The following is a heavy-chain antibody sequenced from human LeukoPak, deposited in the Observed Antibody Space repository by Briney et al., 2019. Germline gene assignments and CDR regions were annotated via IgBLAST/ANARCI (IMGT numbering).Heavy chain of an antibody. J-gene: IGHJ6*03. CDR2: IGTASDT. CDR3: ARGPRHGKYYYMDV. V-gene: IGHV3-13*01. D-gene: IGHD1-1*01. Sequence: EGSLRLSCAASGFTFSRFDMHWVRQPTGQGLKWVSSIGTASDTYYPGSVEGRFTLSRDNAKNSLYLQMNSLTAGDTAVYYCARGPRHGKYYYMDVCGKGTTVTVSS. CDR1: GFTFSRFD.